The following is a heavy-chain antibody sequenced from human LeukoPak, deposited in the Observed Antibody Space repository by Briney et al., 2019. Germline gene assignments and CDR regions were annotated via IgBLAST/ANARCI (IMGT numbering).Heavy chain of an antibody. J-gene: IGHJ4*02. D-gene: IGHD3-9*01. CDR1: GFTFSSYS. CDR2: ISSSSSYI. V-gene: IGHV3-21*01. CDR3: ARGYDILTGLGYFDY. Sequence: GGSLRLSCAASGFTFSSYSMNWVRQAPGEGLEWVSSISSSSSYIYYADSVKGRFTISRDNAKNSLYLQMNSLRAEDTAVYYCARGYDILTGLGYFDYWGQGTLVTVSS.